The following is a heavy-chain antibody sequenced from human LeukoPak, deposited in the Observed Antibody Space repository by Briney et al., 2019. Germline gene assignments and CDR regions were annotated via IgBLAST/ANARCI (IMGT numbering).Heavy chain of an antibody. V-gene: IGHV3-21*01. D-gene: IGHD6-19*01. J-gene: IGHJ4*02. CDR1: GFTFSSYS. Sequence: GGSLRLSCAASGFTFSSYSMNWVRQAPGKGLEWVSSISSSSSYIYYADSVKGRFTISRDNSKNTLYLQMNSLRAEDTAVYYCAKDPPGIAVAGTHFDYWGQGTLVTVSS. CDR2: ISSSSSYI. CDR3: AKDPPGIAVAGTHFDY.